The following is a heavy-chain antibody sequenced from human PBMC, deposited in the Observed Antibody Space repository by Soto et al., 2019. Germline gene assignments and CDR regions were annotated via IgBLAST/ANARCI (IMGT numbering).Heavy chain of an antibody. CDR3: ARKPLGYCSSTSCYGGDYYYYMDV. V-gene: IGHV3-21*01. CDR1: GFTFSSYS. Sequence: GGSLRLSCAASGFTFSSYSMNWVRQAPGKGLEWVSSISSSSSYIYYADSVKGRFTISRDNAKNPLDLQMNSLRAEDTAVYYCARKPLGYCSSTSCYGGDYYYYMDVWGKGTTVTVSS. J-gene: IGHJ6*03. CDR2: ISSSSSYI. D-gene: IGHD2-2*01.